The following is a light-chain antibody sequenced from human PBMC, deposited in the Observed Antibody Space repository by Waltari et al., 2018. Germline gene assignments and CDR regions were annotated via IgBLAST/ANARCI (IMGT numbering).Light chain of an antibody. J-gene: IGKJ4*01. CDR1: QRGTNN. CDR3: QQYNNWPLT. Sequence: EIIMTQSPAPLSLSPGERATLSCRASQRGTNNLAWYQQKPGQAPRLLIYGASTRATSIPARISGSGSGTEFTLTISSLQSEDFAFYYCQQYNNWPLTFGGGTKVEIK. V-gene: IGKV3-15*01. CDR2: GAS.